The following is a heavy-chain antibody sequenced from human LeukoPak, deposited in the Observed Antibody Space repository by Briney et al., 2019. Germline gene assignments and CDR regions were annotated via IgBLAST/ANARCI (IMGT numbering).Heavy chain of an antibody. CDR1: TFTFSSYA. CDR2: ISSDGSNK. D-gene: IGHD3-22*01. Sequence: PGGSLRLSCAASTFTFSSYAMHWVRQAPGKGLEWVTVISSDGSNKYYADSVKGRFTISRDNSKNTLYLQMNSLRAEDTAVYYCARDPYDSSGYYYREGYWGQGTLVTVSS. J-gene: IGHJ4*02. CDR3: ARDPYDSSGYYYREGY. V-gene: IGHV3-30*14.